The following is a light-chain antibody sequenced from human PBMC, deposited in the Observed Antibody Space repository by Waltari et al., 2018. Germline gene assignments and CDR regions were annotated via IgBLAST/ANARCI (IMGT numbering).Light chain of an antibody. V-gene: IGLV4-69*01. CDR2: VNSDGEH. Sequence: QLLVTQSPSASASLGPSVKLNCTLSSGHTSYAIAWHQHQSEKGPRFLMSVNSDGEHPKGDGISDRFSGSSSGAERYLTIYSLQSEDEADYYCQTWDTNIVVFGGGTKVTVL. J-gene: IGLJ2*01. CDR3: QTWDTNIVV. CDR1: SGHTSYA.